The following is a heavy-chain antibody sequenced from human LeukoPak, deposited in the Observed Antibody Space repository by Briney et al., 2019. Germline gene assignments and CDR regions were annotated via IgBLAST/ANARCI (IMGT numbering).Heavy chain of an antibody. CDR1: GGSISSSSYY. J-gene: IGHJ4*02. CDR2: IYYSGST. CDR3: ARSLYSSSFDY. Sequence: PSETLSLTCTVSGGSISSSSYYWGWIRQPPGKGLEWIGSIYYSGSTYYNPSLKSRVTISVDTSKNQFSLKLSSVTAADTAVYYCARSLYSSSFDYWGQGTLVTVSS. V-gene: IGHV4-39*07. D-gene: IGHD6-6*01.